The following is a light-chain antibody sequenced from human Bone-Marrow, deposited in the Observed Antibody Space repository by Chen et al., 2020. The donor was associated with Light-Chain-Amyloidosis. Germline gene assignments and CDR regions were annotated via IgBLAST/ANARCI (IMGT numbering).Light chain of an antibody. Sequence: YELTQPPSVSVSPGQTASIPCSAANLGDKYTCWYQQKSGQSPLLIIYQDFKRPSGIPERFSGSNSGNTTTQTISGTQTLDEADYYCQAWDSRTVIFGGGTKLTVL. J-gene: IGLJ2*01. CDR2: QDF. CDR1: NLGDKY. CDR3: QAWDSRTVI. V-gene: IGLV3-1*01.